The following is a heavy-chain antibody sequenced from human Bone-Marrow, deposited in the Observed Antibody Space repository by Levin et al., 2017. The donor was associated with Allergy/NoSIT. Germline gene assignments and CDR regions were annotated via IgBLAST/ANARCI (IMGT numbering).Heavy chain of an antibody. CDR3: TRDSSGYYV. CDR2: IRSKANSYAT. D-gene: IGHD3-22*01. Sequence: ETLSLTCAASGFTFSGSAMHWVRQASGKGLEWVGRIRSKANSYATAYAASVKGRFTISRDDSKNTAYLQMNSLKTEDTAVYYCTRDSSGYYVRGQGTLVTVSS. CDR1: GFTFSGSA. V-gene: IGHV3-73*01. J-gene: IGHJ4*02.